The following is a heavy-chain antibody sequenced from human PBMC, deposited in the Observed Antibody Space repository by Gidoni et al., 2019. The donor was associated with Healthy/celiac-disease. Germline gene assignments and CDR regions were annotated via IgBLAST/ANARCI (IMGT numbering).Heavy chain of an antibody. CDR2: INSDGSST. V-gene: IGHV3-74*01. Sequence: EVQLVESGGGLVQPGGSLRLSCAASGFTFSSYWMHWVRQAPGTGLVWVVRINSDGSSTSYADSVKGRFTSSRDNAKNTLDLQMNSLGAEDTAVYYCARSQVGASDYWGQRTLVTVSS. CDR3: ARSQVGASDY. D-gene: IGHD1-26*01. CDR1: GFTFSSYW. J-gene: IGHJ4*02.